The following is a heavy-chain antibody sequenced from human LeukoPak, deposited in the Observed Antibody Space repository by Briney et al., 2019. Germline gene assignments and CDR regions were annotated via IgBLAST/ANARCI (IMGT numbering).Heavy chain of an antibody. J-gene: IGHJ4*02. CDR2: IYYSGST. V-gene: IGHV4-59*01. CDR3: ARELPYYYGSGSYADY. CDR1: GGSISSYY. D-gene: IGHD3-10*01. Sequence: SETLSLICTVSGGSISSYYWSWIRQPPGKGLEWIGYIYYSGSTNYNPSLKSRVTISVDTSKNQFSLKLSSVTAADTAVYYCARELPYYYGSGSYADYWGQGTLVTVSS.